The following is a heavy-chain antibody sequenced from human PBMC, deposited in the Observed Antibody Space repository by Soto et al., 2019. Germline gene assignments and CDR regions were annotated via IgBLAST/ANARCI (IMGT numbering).Heavy chain of an antibody. CDR1: GFTFSNYA. Sequence: VGSLRLSCAASGFTFSNYAMIWVRQAPGKGLEWVSAISGTGATTYYADSVKGRFTISRENSKSTVYLQMKSLRAEDTALYYCAKDPKYSSSWYVWFDPWGQGTLVTVSS. V-gene: IGHV3-23*01. D-gene: IGHD6-13*01. CDR2: ISGTGATT. CDR3: AKDPKYSSSWYVWFDP. J-gene: IGHJ5*02.